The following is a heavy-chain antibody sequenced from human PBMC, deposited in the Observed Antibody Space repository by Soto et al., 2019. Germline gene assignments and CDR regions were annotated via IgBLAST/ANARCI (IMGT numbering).Heavy chain of an antibody. CDR2: IYSGGST. D-gene: IGHD3-3*01. J-gene: IGHJ5*02. Sequence: GGSLRLSCAASGFTVSSNYMSWVRQAPGKGLEWVSVIYSGGSTYYADSVKGRFTISRDNSKNTLYLQMNSLRAEDTAVYYCARGGGLYDFWSGYYRGFNWFDPWGQGTLVTVSS. CDR3: ARGGGLYDFWSGYYRGFNWFDP. CDR1: GFTVSSNY. V-gene: IGHV3-66*01.